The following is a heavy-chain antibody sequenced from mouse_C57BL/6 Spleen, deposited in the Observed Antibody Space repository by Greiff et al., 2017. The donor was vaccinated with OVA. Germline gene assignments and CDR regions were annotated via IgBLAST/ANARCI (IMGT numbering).Heavy chain of an antibody. Sequence: EVQLQQSGPELVKPGASVKMSCKASGYTFTDYYMHWVKQSPGQSLEWIGNINPADGGTSYNQKFKGKATLTVNKSSSTAYMELRSLTSEDSAVYYCANTWDWEGDYWGKGTTVTVSS. CDR1: GYTFTDYY. V-gene: IGHV1-22*01. CDR2: INPADGGT. CDR3: ANTWDWEGDY. J-gene: IGHJ1*03. D-gene: IGHD4-1*01.